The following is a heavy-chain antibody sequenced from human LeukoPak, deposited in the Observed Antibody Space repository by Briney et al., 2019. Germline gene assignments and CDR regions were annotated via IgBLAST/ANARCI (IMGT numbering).Heavy chain of an antibody. CDR2: IIPIFGTA. CDR1: GGTFSSYA. V-gene: IGHV1-69*05. D-gene: IGHD6-13*01. CDR3: ARDPPRAAAGQKDWFDP. Sequence: VASVKVSCKASGGTFSSYAISWVRQAPGQGLEWMGGIIPIFGTANYAQKFQGRVTITTDESTSTAYMELSSLRSEDTAVYYCARDPPRAAAGQKDWFDPWGQGTLVTVSS. J-gene: IGHJ5*02.